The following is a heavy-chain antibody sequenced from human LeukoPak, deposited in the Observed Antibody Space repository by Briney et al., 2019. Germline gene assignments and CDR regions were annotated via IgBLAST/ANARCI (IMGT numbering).Heavy chain of an antibody. CDR2: INPNSGGT. D-gene: IGHD3-22*01. J-gene: IGHJ4*02. V-gene: IGHV1-2*02. Sequence: ASVKVSCKASGYIFTAYYMHWVRQAPGQGLEWIGWINPNSGGTNYAQKFQGRVTMTRDTSISTAYMELSRLRSDDSAVYYCASRGFASSGYYEDYWGQGTLVTVSS. CDR1: GYIFTAYY. CDR3: ASRGFASSGYYEDY.